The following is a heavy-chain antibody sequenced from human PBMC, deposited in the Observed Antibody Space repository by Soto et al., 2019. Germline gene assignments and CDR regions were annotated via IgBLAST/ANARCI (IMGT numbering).Heavy chain of an antibody. Sequence: EVQLVESGGGLVQPGGSLRLSCAASGFTVSSNYRSWVRQAPGKGLEWVSVIYSGGSTYYADSVKGRFTISRDNSKNTLYLQMNSLRAEDTAVYYCARDPAGAMVTGYFDYWGQGTLVTVSS. CDR2: IYSGGST. CDR3: ARDPAGAMVTGYFDY. V-gene: IGHV3-66*01. CDR1: GFTVSSNY. D-gene: IGHD5-18*01. J-gene: IGHJ4*02.